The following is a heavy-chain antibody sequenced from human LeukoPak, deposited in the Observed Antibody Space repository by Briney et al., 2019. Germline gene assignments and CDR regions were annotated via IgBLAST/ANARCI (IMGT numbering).Heavy chain of an antibody. CDR1: GFTFSDYY. J-gene: IGHJ3*02. CDR3: ARSWVPPFDI. CDR2: ISSGSGSTI. Sequence: GGSLRLSCAASGFTFSDYYMSWIRQAPGKGLEWVSYISSGSGSTIYYADSVKGRFTISRDNAKNSLYLQMNSPRAEDTAVYYCARSWVPPFDIWGQGTMVTVSS. V-gene: IGHV3-11*04. D-gene: IGHD1-1*01.